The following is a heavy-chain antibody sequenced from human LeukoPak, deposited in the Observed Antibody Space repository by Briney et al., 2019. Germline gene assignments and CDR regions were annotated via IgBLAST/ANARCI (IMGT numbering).Heavy chain of an antibody. CDR3: ARDVVAATQTLSYGMDL. D-gene: IGHD2-15*01. J-gene: IGHJ6*04. CDR1: GFTFSSFG. Sequence: GRSLRLSCAASGFTFSSFGIRGVRQAPGNGLWWGAIVWYDGSNKYYADSVKGRFTISRENSKNTLYLQMNRLRAQETAVYYCARDVVAATQTLSYGMDLWGKGNTVTVSS. V-gene: IGHV3-33*01. CDR2: VWYDGSNK.